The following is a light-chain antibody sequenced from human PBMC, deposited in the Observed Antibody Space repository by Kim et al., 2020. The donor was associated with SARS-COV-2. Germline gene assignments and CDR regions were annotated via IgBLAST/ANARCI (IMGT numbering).Light chain of an antibody. CDR1: QDITRN. CDR3: QHYDNSPSFT. Sequence: ASLGDRITITCQASQDITRNLNWYQQRPGKAPKLLIYDASNLNTGVPSRFSGSGSGTEFVFSISRLQPEDVATYYCQHYDNSPSFTFGPGTKLEIK. CDR2: DAS. J-gene: IGKJ3*01. V-gene: IGKV1-33*01.